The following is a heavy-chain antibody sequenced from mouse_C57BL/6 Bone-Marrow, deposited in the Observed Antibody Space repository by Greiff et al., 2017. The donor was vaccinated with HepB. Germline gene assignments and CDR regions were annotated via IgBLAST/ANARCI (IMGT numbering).Heavy chain of an antibody. V-gene: IGHV1-81*01. Sequence: VQLQQSGAELARPGASVKLSCKASGYTFTSYGISWVKQRTGQGLEWIGEIYPRSGNTYYDEKFKGKATLTADKSSSTAYMELRSLTSEDSAVYFCGGWLGWYFDVWGTGTTVTVSS. CDR1: GYTFTSYG. J-gene: IGHJ1*03. CDR2: IYPRSGNT. D-gene: IGHD2-3*01. CDR3: GGWLGWYFDV.